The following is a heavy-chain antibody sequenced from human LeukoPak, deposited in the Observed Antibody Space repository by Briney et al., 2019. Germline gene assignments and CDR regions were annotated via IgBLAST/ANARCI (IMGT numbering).Heavy chain of an antibody. V-gene: IGHV3-48*04. D-gene: IGHD3-10*01. J-gene: IGHJ6*03. Sequence: GGSLRLSCAASGFTFSSYSMNWVRQAPGKGLEWVPYISSSSTIYYADSVKGRFTISRDSAKNSLYLQMNSLRAEDTAVYYCAREDGDPVYYYYMDVWGKGTTVTVSS. CDR1: GFTFSSYS. CDR3: AREDGDPVYYYYMDV. CDR2: ISSSSTI.